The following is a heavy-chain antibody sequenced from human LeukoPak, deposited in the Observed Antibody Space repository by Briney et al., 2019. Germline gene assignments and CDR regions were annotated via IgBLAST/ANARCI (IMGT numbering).Heavy chain of an antibody. CDR2: ISAYNGNT. CDR3: ARFLIGGGSPHYFDY. Sequence: ASVKVSCKASGYTFTSYGIHWVRQAPGQGLEWMGWISAYNGNTNYAQKFQGRVIMTTDTLTSTAYMELMSLRSDDTAVYYCARFLIGGGSPHYFDYWGQGTLVTVSS. CDR1: GYTFTSYG. V-gene: IGHV1-18*01. J-gene: IGHJ4*02. D-gene: IGHD2-15*01.